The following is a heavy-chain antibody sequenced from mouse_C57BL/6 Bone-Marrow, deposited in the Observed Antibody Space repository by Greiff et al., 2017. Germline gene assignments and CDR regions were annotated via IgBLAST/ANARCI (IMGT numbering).Heavy chain of an antibody. CDR2: IWSGGST. CDR1: GFSLTSYG. CDR3: ARNPGVTRAMDY. V-gene: IGHV2-2*01. J-gene: IGHJ4*01. D-gene: IGHD2-1*01. Sequence: QVQLQQSGPGLVQPSQSLSITCTVSGFSLTSYGVHWVRQSPGKGLEWLGVIWSGGSTDYTAAFISRLSISKDNSKSQVFFKMNSLQADDTAIYYCARNPGVTRAMDYWGQGTSVTVSS.